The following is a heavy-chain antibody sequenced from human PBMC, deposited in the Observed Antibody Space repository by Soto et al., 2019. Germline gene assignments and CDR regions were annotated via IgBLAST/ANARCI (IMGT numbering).Heavy chain of an antibody. Sequence: EMELVESGGGLVQPGRSLRLACAASGFIFDDYAMHWVRQSPGKGLEWVSGITWNSDTIYYADSVKGRFTISRDNAKNSLYLQMNSLRAEDTALYYCAKVVLGGGDPPTHAFDICGQGTMVTVSS. D-gene: IGHD2-21*01. CDR3: AKVVLGGGDPPTHAFDI. J-gene: IGHJ3*02. CDR2: ITWNSDTI. CDR1: GFIFDDYA. V-gene: IGHV3-9*01.